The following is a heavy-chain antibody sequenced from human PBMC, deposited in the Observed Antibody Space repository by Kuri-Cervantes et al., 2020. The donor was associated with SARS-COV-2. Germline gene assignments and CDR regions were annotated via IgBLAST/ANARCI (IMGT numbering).Heavy chain of an antibody. CDR2: INPNSGGT. D-gene: IGHD2-8*01. V-gene: IGHV1-2*02. CDR3: ARGQGTNGVHYGMDV. J-gene: IGHJ6*02. CDR1: GYTFTGYY. Sequence: ASVKVSCKASGYTFTGYYMHWVRQAPGQGLEWMGWINPNSGGTNYAQKFQGRVTMTRDTSTSTVYMELSSLRSEDTAVYYCARGQGTNGVHYGMDVWGQGTTVTVSS.